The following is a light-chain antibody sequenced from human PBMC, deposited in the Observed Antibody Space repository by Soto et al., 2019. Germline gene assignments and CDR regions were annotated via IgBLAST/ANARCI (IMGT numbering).Light chain of an antibody. Sequence: QPVLTQPPSASASLGASVTLTCTLSSGYSNYKVDWYQQRPGKGPRFVMRVGTGGIVGSKGDGIPDRFSVLGSGLNRYLTIKNIQDEDESDCRCGADRGRGSNYVFGTGTKPTVL. J-gene: IGLJ1*01. CDR1: SGYSNYK. CDR2: VGTGGIVG. V-gene: IGLV9-49*01. CDR3: GADRGRGSNYV.